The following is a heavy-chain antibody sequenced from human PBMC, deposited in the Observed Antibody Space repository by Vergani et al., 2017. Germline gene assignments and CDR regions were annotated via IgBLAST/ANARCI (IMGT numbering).Heavy chain of an antibody. Sequence: QVQLLQSGLGGEVKKPGASVKVSCKASGYTFTGYYMHWVRQAPGQGLEWMGWINPNSGGTNYAQKFQGRVTMTRDTSISTAYMELSRLRSDDTAVYYCARDGEDYYDSSGPSGYWGQGTLVTVSS. CDR2: INPNSGGT. CDR3: ARDGEDYYDSSGPSGY. CDR1: GYTFTGYY. V-gene: IGHV1-2*02. D-gene: IGHD3-22*01. J-gene: IGHJ4*02.